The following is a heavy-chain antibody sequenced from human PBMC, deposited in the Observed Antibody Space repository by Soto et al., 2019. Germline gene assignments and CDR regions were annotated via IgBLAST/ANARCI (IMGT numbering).Heavy chain of an antibody. Sequence: GGSLRLSCVASGFTFNDYEMNWVRRAPGKGLEWISYISNSGGTIYYADSVRGRFTISRDNAKNSLYLHMNSLRAEDTAIYFCAGSTARPAVRLTEITMMVSNWFGPWGQGTLVTVSS. V-gene: IGHV3-48*03. CDR3: AGSTARPAVRLTEITMMVSNWFGP. CDR1: GFTFNDYE. CDR2: ISNSGGTI. D-gene: IGHD3-22*01. J-gene: IGHJ5*02.